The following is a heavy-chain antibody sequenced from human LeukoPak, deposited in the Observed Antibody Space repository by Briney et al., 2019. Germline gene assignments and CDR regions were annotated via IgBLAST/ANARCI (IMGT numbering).Heavy chain of an antibody. CDR3: ARGAGTKEMAFGH. V-gene: IGHV4-59*01. D-gene: IGHD5-24*01. CDR2: IYYSGST. Sequence: SETLSLTCTVSGGSISTYYWSWIRQPPGKGLEWIGCIYYSGSTNYNPSLKSRVTISVDTSKNHFSLKLTSVTAADTAVYYCARGAGTKEMAFGHWGQGTLVTVSS. J-gene: IGHJ4*02. CDR1: GGSISTYY.